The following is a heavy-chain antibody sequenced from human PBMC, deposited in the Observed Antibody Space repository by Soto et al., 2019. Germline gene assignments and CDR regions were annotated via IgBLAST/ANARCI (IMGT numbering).Heavy chain of an antibody. D-gene: IGHD2-15*01. CDR3: ARDRYCSGGSCPFYGMDV. CDR1: GGTFSSYT. CDR2: IIPMFAIT. J-gene: IGHJ6*02. Sequence: QVQLVQSGGEVKKPGSSVKVPCKASGGTFSSYTISWVRQAPGQGLEWMGRIIPMFAITNYAQKFQGGVTITADKSTSTTYMELSSLRSEDTAVYYCARDRYCSGGSCPFYGMDVWGRGTTVTVSS. V-gene: IGHV1-69*08.